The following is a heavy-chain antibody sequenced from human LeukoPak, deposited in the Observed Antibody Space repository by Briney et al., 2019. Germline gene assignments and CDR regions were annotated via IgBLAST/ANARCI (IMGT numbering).Heavy chain of an antibody. D-gene: IGHD3-22*01. CDR1: GFTVSSNY. CDR3: ASGNKYYYDSSGSCFDY. J-gene: IGHJ4*02. V-gene: IGHV3-66*01. Sequence: GGSLRLSCAASGFTVSSNYMSWVRQAPGKGLEWVSVIYSGGSTYYADSVKGRFTISRDNSKNTLYLQMNSLRAEDTAVYYCASGNKYYYDSSGSCFDYWGQGTLVTVSS. CDR2: IYSGGST.